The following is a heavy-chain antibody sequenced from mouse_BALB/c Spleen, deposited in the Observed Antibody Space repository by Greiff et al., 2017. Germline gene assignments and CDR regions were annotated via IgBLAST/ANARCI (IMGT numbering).Heavy chain of an antibody. J-gene: IGHJ4*01. V-gene: IGHV14-3*02. D-gene: IGHD5-5*01. CDR3: ARYYLYAMDY. Sequence: EVKLQQSGAELVKPGASVKLSCTASGFNIKDTYMHWVKQRPEQGLEWIGRIDPANGNTKYDPKFQGKATITADTSSNTAYLQLSSLTSEDTAVYYCARYYLYAMDYWGQGTSVTVSS. CDR1: GFNIKDTY. CDR2: IDPANGNT.